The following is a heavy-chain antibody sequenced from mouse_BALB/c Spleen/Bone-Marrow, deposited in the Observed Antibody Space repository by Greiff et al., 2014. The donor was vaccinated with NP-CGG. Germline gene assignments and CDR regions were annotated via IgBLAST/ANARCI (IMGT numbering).Heavy chain of an antibody. CDR2: INTYSGNT. CDR1: GYTFTDYA. Sequence: QVQLQQSGPELVRPGVSVKISCKGSGYTFTDYAMHWVKQSHAKSLEWIGVINTYSGNTNYNQNFKGKATMTVDKSSSSAFMDMDRLTNEDSDIYDFAREGYASTGWFAYWGQGTLVTVSA. J-gene: IGHJ3*01. V-gene: IGHV1-67*01. CDR3: AREGYASTGWFAY. D-gene: IGHD1-1*01.